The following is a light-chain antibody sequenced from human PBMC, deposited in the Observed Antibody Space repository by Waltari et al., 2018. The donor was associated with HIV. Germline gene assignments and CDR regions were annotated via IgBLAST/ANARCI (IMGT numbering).Light chain of an antibody. J-gene: IGLJ2*01. V-gene: IGLV3-1*01. Sequence: SYELTQPPSVSVSPGQTASITCSGDTLGDKYACWYQQKPGQSPVLVIYQDSKRPSGIPERSSGSNSGNTATLTISGTQAMDEADYYCQAWDSSTADVVFGGGTKLTVL. CDR2: QDS. CDR1: TLGDKY. CDR3: QAWDSSTADVV.